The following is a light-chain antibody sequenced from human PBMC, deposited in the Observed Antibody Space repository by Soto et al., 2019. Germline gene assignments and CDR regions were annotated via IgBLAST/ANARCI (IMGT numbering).Light chain of an antibody. Sequence: DIQMTQSPSTLSASVGDRVTITCRASQSLSNWLAWYQQKPGKAPELLIYNASTLESGVPSRFSGSGSGTEFTLTISSLPPDDVASYYCQHYYRSPFTFGPGTKVDIK. J-gene: IGKJ3*01. CDR3: QHYYRSPFT. V-gene: IGKV1-5*03. CDR2: NAS. CDR1: QSLSNW.